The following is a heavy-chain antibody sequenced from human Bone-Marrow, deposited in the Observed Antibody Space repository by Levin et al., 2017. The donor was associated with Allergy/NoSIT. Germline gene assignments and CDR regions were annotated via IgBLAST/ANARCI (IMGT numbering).Heavy chain of an antibody. J-gene: IGHJ4*02. CDR2: TSHDSGNT. D-gene: IGHD1-26*01. Sequence: GESLKISCAASGFTFRNYGMTWVRQARGKGLEWVSVTSHDSGNTYYADSVKGRFTMSRDNSKNTLYLQMDSLRLEDTAVYYCARVGALALERRTPFDYWGQGTLVTVSS. CDR1: GFTFRNYG. V-gene: IGHV3-23*01. CDR3: ARVGALALERRTPFDY.